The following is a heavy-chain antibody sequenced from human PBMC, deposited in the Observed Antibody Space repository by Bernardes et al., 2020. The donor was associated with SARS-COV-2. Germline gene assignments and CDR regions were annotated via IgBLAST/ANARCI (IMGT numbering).Heavy chain of an antibody. CDR2: IYWDDDK. CDR3: AHRRSYYDSSGYYWDPFDY. V-gene: IGHV2-5*02. J-gene: IGHJ4*02. D-gene: IGHD3-22*01. Sequence: SGPTLVKPTQTLTLTCTFSGFSLSTSGVGVGWIRQPPGKALEWLALIYWDDDKRYSPSLKSRLTVTKDTSKNQVVLTMTNMDPVDTATYYCAHRRSYYDSSGYYWDPFDYWGQGTLVTVSS. CDR1: GFSLSTSGVG.